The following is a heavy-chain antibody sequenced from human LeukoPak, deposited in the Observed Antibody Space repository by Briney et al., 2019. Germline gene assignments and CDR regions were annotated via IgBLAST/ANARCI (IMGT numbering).Heavy chain of an antibody. D-gene: IGHD3-10*01. CDR2: ICAYNGNT. CDR1: GYTFTSYG. J-gene: IGHJ4*02. V-gene: IGHV1-18*01. Sequence: VASVKVSCKASGYTFTSYGISWVRQAPGQGLEWIGWICAYNGNTNYAQKLQGRVTMTTDTSTSTAYMELRSLRSDDTAVYYCARDPPCHYYGSGSSIDYWGQGTLVTVSS. CDR3: ARDPPCHYYGSGSSIDY.